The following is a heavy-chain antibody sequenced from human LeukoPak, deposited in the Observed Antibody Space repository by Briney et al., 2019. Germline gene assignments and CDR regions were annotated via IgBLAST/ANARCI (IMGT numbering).Heavy chain of an antibody. CDR1: GGTFSSYA. D-gene: IGHD4-17*01. J-gene: IGHJ4*02. V-gene: IGHV1-69*04. CDR2: IIPILGIA. Sequence: EASVKVSCKASGGTFSSYAISWVRQAPGQGLEWMGRIIPILGIANYAQKFQGRVTITADKSTSTAYMELSSLRSEDTAVYYCARDGVGDYGDRTFDYWGQGTLVTVSS. CDR3: ARDGVGDYGDRTFDY.